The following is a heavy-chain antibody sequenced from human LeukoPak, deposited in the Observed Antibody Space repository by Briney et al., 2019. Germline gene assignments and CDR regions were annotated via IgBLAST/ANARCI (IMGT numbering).Heavy chain of an antibody. D-gene: IGHD6-19*01. J-gene: IGHJ4*02. V-gene: IGHV4-39*01. CDR2: IYYSGST. CDR3: ASLYSSGWHTRYYFDY. Sequence: PSETLSLTCTVSGGSISSSSYYWGWIRQPPGKGLEWIGSIYYSGSTYYNPSLKGRVTISVDTSKNQFSLKLSSVTAADTAVYYCASLYSSGWHTRYYFDYWGQGTLVTVSS. CDR1: GGSISSSSYY.